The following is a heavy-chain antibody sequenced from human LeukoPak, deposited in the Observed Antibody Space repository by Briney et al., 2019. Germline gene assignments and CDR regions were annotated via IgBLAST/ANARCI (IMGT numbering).Heavy chain of an antibody. Sequence: PGGSLRLSCAASGFTFSSYGMHWVRQAAGKGLEWVAFIRYDGSNKYYADSVKRRFNISRDNSKNTLYLQMNSLRAEDTAVYYCAKEPRFYYDSSGFDYWGQGTLVTVSS. V-gene: IGHV3-30*02. J-gene: IGHJ4*02. CDR3: AKEPRFYYDSSGFDY. D-gene: IGHD3-22*01. CDR2: IRYDGSNK. CDR1: GFTFSSYG.